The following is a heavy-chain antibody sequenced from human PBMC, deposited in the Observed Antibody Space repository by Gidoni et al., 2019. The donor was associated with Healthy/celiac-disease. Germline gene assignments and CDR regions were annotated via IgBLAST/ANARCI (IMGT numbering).Heavy chain of an antibody. D-gene: IGHD3-10*01. CDR3: TTGITMVRGVQGIVDY. J-gene: IGHJ4*02. CDR2: IKSKTDGGTT. Sequence: ASGFTFSNAWMNWVRQAPGKGLEWVGRIKSKTDGGTTDYAAPVKGRFTISRDESKNTLYLQMNSLKTEDTAVYYCTTGITMVRGVQGIVDYWGQGTLVTVSS. CDR1: GFTFSNAW. V-gene: IGHV3-15*07.